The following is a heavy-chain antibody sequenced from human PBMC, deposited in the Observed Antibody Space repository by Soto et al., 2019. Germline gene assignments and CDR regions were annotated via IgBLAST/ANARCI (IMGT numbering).Heavy chain of an antibody. V-gene: IGHV3-23*01. Sequence: GGSLRLSCAASGFTFSSYAMSWVRQAPGKGLEWVSAISGSGGSTYYADSVKGRFTISRDNSKNTLYLQMNSLRAEDTAVYYRGEPPDFWSGSPPPNLDYWGQGTLVTVSS. J-gene: IGHJ4*02. D-gene: IGHD3-3*01. CDR2: ISGSGGST. CDR1: GFTFSSYA. CDR3: GEPPDFWSGSPPPNLDY.